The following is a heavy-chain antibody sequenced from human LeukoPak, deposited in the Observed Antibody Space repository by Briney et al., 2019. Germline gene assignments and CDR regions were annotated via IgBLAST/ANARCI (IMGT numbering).Heavy chain of an antibody. V-gene: IGHV3-23*01. CDR2: ISVSGENT. CDR1: GFTFSSYA. D-gene: IGHD1-26*01. J-gene: IGHJ6*01. Sequence: PGGSLRLSCAASGFTFSSYAMSWVRQAPGKGLEWVSAISVSGENTYYADSVKGRFTISRDNSKNTLFLQMNSLRAEDTAIYYCAKMKGHPLPKYYMDVWGQGTTVTVSS. CDR3: AKMKGHPLPKYYMDV.